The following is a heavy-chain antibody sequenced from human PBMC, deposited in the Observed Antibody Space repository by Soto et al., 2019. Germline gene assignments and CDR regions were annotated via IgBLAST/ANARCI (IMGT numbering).Heavy chain of an antibody. CDR2: SSPRGDTI. Sequence: GGSMRLSCAASGFTFSSYSMNWVRQTPGKGLEWISYSSPRGDTIYYADSVEGRFTISRDNARNSLSLHMSSLRDEDSALYYCAKGPHTNVGWPYHFESWGQGVPVTVSS. D-gene: IGHD3-9*01. V-gene: IGHV3-48*02. CDR3: AKGPHTNVGWPYHFES. CDR1: GFTFSSYS. J-gene: IGHJ4*02.